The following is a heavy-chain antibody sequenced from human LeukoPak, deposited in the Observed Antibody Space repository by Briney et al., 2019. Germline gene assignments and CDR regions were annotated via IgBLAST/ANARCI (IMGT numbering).Heavy chain of an antibody. D-gene: IGHD1-20*01. CDR3: ARLITGTHYFDS. Sequence: GGSLRVSWAASGFTFSTYNMNWVRQAQGKGLEWVSSISSTSTSIYYADSVKGRFTISRDNSKTSLYLQMDSLRAEDTAVYYCARLITGTHYFDSWGQGTLFRVSS. V-gene: IGHV3-21*01. CDR1: GFTFSTYN. CDR2: ISSTSTSI. J-gene: IGHJ4*02.